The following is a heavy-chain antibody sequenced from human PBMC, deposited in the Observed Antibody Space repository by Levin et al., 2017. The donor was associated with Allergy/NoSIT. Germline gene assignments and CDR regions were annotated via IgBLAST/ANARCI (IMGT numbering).Heavy chain of an antibody. J-gene: IGHJ4*02. CDR3: ARDQEADLRLADY. Sequence: ASVKVSCKASAYTFTGYYMHWVRQAPGQGLEWMGRINPDSGGTNYAQKFQGRVTMTRDTSISTGYMELSGLRSDDTAVYYCARDQEADLRLADYWGQGTLVTVSS. CDR1: AYTFTGYY. D-gene: IGHD6-19*01. V-gene: IGHV1-2*02. CDR2: INPDSGGT.